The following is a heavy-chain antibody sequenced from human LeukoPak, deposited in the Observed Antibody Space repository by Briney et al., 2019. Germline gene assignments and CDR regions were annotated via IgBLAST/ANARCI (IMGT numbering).Heavy chain of an antibody. Sequence: PGGSLRLSCAASGFTFSSYGMHWVRQAPGKGLEWVAVISYDGSNKYYADSVKGRFTISRDNSKNTLYLQMNSLRAEDTAVYYCAKGKDGYNQYYFDCWGQGTLVTVSS. V-gene: IGHV3-30*18. CDR1: GFTFSSYG. D-gene: IGHD5-24*01. CDR2: ISYDGSNK. J-gene: IGHJ4*02. CDR3: AKGKDGYNQYYFDC.